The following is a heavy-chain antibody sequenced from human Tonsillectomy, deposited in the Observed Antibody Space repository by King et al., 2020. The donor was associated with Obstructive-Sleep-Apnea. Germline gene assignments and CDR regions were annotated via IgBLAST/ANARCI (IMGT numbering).Heavy chain of an antibody. D-gene: IGHD3-10*01. J-gene: IGHJ4*02. CDR3: ARDGLVYGSGFEH. CDR2: IYYSGNI. Sequence: VQLQESGPGLVKPSQTLSLTCTVSGGSISSGGYYWSWIRQYPGKGLEWIGYIYYSGNINYNPSLKSRITISVDTSKNQFSLKLSSVTAAATAVYYCARDGLVYGSGFEHWGQGTLVTVSS. V-gene: IGHV4-31*03. CDR1: GGSISSGGYY.